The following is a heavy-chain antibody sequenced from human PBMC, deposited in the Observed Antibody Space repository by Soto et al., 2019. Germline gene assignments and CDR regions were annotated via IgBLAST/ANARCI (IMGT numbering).Heavy chain of an antibody. D-gene: IGHD5-12*01. Sequence: GGSLRLSCAASGFTFSTYWMHWVRQAPGKGLVWVSRIKSDGSSTSYADSVRGRFTISRDNAKNTLYLQMNSLRAEDTAVYYCTRGRSGYSGYDPLDYWGQGTLVTVSS. V-gene: IGHV3-74*01. CDR2: IKSDGSST. J-gene: IGHJ4*02. CDR1: GFTFSTYW. CDR3: TRGRSGYSGYDPLDY.